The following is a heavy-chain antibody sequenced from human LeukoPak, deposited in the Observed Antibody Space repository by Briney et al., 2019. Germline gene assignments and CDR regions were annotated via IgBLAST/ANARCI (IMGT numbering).Heavy chain of an antibody. Sequence: SETLSLTCTVSGGSISSYYWSWIRQPAGKGLEWIGRIYTSGSTNYNPSLKSRVTMSVDTSKNQFSLKLSSVTAADTAVYYCARDFGIVGARALYYFDYWGQGTLVAVSS. CDR1: GGSISSYY. D-gene: IGHD1-26*01. CDR2: IYTSGST. J-gene: IGHJ4*02. CDR3: ARDFGIVGARALYYFDY. V-gene: IGHV4-4*07.